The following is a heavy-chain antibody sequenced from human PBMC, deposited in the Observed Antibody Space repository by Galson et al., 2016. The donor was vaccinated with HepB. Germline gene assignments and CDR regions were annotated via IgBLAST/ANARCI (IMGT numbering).Heavy chain of an antibody. J-gene: IGHJ4*01. V-gene: IGHV1-69*13. CDR1: GGSFSIFA. CDR3: ATATNDNGGYYPTQWAY. D-gene: IGHD3-22*01. Sequence: SVKVSCKASGGSFSIFAIVWVRQAPGQGLEWMGGIIPVFGMTTYAQKTQGRVSITADESTNTSDMELINLTSEDTALYYYATATNDNGGYYPTQWAYWGQGSLVTVSS. CDR2: IIPVFGMT.